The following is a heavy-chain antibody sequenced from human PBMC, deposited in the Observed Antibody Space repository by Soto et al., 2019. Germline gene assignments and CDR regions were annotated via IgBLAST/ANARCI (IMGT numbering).Heavy chain of an antibody. CDR2: IIPILGIS. Sequence: VASVKFSCRASGGTFSSYTIRWVRQAPGQVLECMVRIIPILGISNYXXKFQGRVXXTSDKSTITAXMELIXLRSEDTDVYYCATVTRIQLVDIGATSRAKPYGMDVXXQ. V-gene: IGHV1-69*02. D-gene: IGHD5-12*01. J-gene: IGHJ6*02. CDR3: ATVTRIQLVDIGATSRAKPYGMDV. CDR1: GGTFSSYT.